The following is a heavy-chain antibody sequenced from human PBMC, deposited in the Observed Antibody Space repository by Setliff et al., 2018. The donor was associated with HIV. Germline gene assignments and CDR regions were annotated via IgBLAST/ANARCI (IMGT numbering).Heavy chain of an antibody. CDR3: AKNLYSSIWSPLDY. J-gene: IGHJ4*02. V-gene: IGHV3-30*02. CDR1: GFTFSTHG. CDR2: ILYDGSYK. Sequence: GSLRLSCAASGFTFSTHGMHWVRQAPGKGLEWVSSILYDGSYKYYTDSVKGRFTISRDNSKNTLYLQMSTLRTEDTAVYYCAKNLYSSIWSPLDYWGQGTLVTVSS. D-gene: IGHD6-13*01.